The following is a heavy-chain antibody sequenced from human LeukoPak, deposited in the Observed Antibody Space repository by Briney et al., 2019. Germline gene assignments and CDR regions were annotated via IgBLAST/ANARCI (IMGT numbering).Heavy chain of an antibody. J-gene: IGHJ4*02. CDR1: GGSISSGGYY. CDR3: ASANCGGDCYVHY. V-gene: IGHV4-31*03. Sequence: SETLSLTCTVSGGSISSGGYYWSWIRQHPGKGLEWIGYIYYSGSTYYNPSLKSRVTISVDTSKNQFSLKLSSVTAADTAVYYCASANCGGDCYVHYWGQGTLVTVSS. D-gene: IGHD2-21*02. CDR2: IYYSGST.